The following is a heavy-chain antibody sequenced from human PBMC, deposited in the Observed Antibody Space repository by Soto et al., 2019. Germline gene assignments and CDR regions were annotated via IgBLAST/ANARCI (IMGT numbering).Heavy chain of an antibody. V-gene: IGHV4-30-4*01. Sequence: QVHLQESGPGLLKPSQTLSLTCDVSGDFIGSGDYYWTWIRQPPGKGLEYIGYIYKTGKTYYNQSLKSRSFISLETSKSQFFLRLTSVTAADTAMYYCARSLSSSSGYFEPWGQGNLVTVSS. D-gene: IGHD6-6*01. CDR1: GDFIGSGDYY. CDR3: ARSLSSSSGYFEP. CDR2: IYKTGKT. J-gene: IGHJ5*02.